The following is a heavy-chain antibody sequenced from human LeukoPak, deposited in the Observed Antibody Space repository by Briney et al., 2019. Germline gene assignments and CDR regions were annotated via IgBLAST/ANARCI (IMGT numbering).Heavy chain of an antibody. CDR1: GYTFTGYY. J-gene: IGHJ4*02. V-gene: IGHV1-2*02. D-gene: IGHD3-10*01. CDR2: INPNSGGT. CDR3: ARVGGYYGSGSYDY. Sequence: ASVKVSCKASGYTFTGYYMHWVRQAPGQGLEWMGWINPNSGGTNYAQKFQGRVTMTRDTSISTAYMELSRLRSDDTAVYYCARVGGYYGSGSYDYWGQGTLVTVSS.